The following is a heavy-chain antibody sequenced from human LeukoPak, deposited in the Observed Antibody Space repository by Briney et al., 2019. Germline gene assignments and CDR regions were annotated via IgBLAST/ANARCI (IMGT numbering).Heavy chain of an antibody. V-gene: IGHV4-59*01. CDR2: IYYSGST. D-gene: IGHD6-6*01. Sequence: SETLSLTCTVSGGSISSYYWSWIRQPPGKGLEWIGYIYYSGSTNYNPSLKSRVTIPVDTSKNQFSLKLSSVTAADTAVYYCAREYRYSSSRGGFDYWGQGTLVTVSS. CDR1: GGSISSYY. CDR3: AREYRYSSSRGGFDY. J-gene: IGHJ4*02.